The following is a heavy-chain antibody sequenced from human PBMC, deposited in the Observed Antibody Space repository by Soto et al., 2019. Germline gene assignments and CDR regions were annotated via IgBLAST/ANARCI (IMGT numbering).Heavy chain of an antibody. CDR3: ARPPTANLDAFDI. CDR1: PVYISTSTSH. V-gene: IGHV4-39*01. J-gene: IGHJ3*02. Sequence: SATLSLTFAFSPVYISTSTSHWCCIRQPPGKGLEWIGSIFYTGITYYNPSLKSRLTISVDTSKNQFSLKLSSVTAADTAVYYCARPPTANLDAFDIWGQGKTVTVSS. D-gene: IGHD7-27*01. CDR2: IFYTGIT.